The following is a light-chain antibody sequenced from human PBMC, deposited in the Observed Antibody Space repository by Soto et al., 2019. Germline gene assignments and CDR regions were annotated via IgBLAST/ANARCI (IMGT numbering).Light chain of an antibody. CDR3: CSYAGSYTFVV. CDR2: DVS. J-gene: IGLJ2*01. Sequence: QSVLTQPRSVSGSPGQSVTISCTGTSSDVGGYNSVSCYQQHPGKAPKLIIYDVSKRPSGVPDRFSGSKSGNTASLTISGLQAEDEADYYCCSYAGSYTFVVFGGGTKVTVL. V-gene: IGLV2-11*01. CDR1: SSDVGGYNS.